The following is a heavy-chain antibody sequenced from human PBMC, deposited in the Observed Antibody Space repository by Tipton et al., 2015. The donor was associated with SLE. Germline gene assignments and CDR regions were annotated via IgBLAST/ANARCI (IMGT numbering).Heavy chain of an antibody. D-gene: IGHD3-3*01. V-gene: IGHV4-59*01. Sequence: TLSLTCTVSGGSMNTYYWNWIRQFPGKGLEWIGYFYYSGSANYNPSLKSQVTISLDKSKNQFSLKLTSVTAADTAVYYCARGGTVFGVVLNWFGPWGQGTLVTVSS. J-gene: IGHJ5*02. CDR2: FYYSGSA. CDR3: ARGGTVFGVVLNWFGP. CDR1: GGSMNTYY.